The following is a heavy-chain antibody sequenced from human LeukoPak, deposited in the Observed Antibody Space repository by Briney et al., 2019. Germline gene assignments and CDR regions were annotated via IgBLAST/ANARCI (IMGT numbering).Heavy chain of an antibody. V-gene: IGHV1-18*01. CDR2: ISAYNGNT. J-gene: IGHJ3*02. D-gene: IGHD2-2*01. CDR1: GYTFTSYG. Sequence: ASVKVSCKASGYTFTSYGISWVRQAPGQGLEWMGWISAYNGNTNYAQKLQGRVTMTTDTSTSTAYMELRSLRSDDTAVYYCAFSTLADQPLLYVDAFDIWGQGTMVTVSS. CDR3: AFSTLADQPLLYVDAFDI.